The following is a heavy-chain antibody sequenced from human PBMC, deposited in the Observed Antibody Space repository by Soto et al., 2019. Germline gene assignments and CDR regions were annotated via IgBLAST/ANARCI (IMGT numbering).Heavy chain of an antibody. CDR1: GDTLKKYV. CDR2: IIPTFGTA. V-gene: IGHV1-69*01. D-gene: IGHD6-13*01. J-gene: IGHJ5*02. Sequence: HVHLEQSGAEVRKAGSSVKVSCKASGDTLKKYVISWVRQAPGQGLEWLGGIIPTFGTANYAQKFQDRVTITADDSTTTAYMELTSLTSADTAVYYCAVDYSSTTLTWFDPWGQGTLVTVSS. CDR3: AVDYSSTTLTWFDP.